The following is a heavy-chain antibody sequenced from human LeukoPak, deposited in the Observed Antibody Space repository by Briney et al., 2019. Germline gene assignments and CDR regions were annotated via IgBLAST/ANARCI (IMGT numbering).Heavy chain of an antibody. V-gene: IGHV4-59*01. CDR3: AREVQDIVVVPAATHYMDV. J-gene: IGHJ6*03. CDR1: GGSFSGYY. Sequence: SETLSLTCAVYGGSFSGYYWSWIRQPPGKGLERIGYIYYSGSTNYNPSLKSRVTISVNTSKNQFSLKLSSVTAADTAVYYCAREVQDIVVVPAATHYMDVWGKGTTVTVSS. D-gene: IGHD2-2*01. CDR2: IYYSGST.